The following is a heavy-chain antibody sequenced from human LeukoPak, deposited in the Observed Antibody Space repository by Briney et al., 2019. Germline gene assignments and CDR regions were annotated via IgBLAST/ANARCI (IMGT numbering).Heavy chain of an antibody. Sequence: GRSLRLSCAASGFTFTSYAMHWVRQAPGKGLEWVALISYDGSTKYYAASVKGRFTISRDTSNNPLYLHMNSLSADDTAMFYCVRDRCSGCHYFHCWGQGTLVTVSS. CDR3: VRDRCSGCHYFHC. J-gene: IGHJ4*02. V-gene: IGHV3-30-3*01. CDR1: GFTFTSYA. CDR2: ISYDGSTK. D-gene: IGHD6-25*01.